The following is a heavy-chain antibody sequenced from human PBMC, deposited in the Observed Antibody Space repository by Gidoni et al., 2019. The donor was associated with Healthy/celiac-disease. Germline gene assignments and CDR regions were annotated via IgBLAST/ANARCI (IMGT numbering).Heavy chain of an antibody. CDR1: GGTFSSYA. D-gene: IGHD3-16*01. CDR3: ARATFKGLPNY. V-gene: IGHV1-69*01. J-gene: IGHJ4*02. Sequence: QVQLVQSGAEVQTPGSSVQVSCKASGGTFSSYAISWVRQAPGQGLEWMGGIIPIFGTANYAQKVQGRVTITADESTSTAYMELSSLRSEYTAVYYCARATFKGLPNYWGQGTLVTVSS. CDR2: IIPIFGTA.